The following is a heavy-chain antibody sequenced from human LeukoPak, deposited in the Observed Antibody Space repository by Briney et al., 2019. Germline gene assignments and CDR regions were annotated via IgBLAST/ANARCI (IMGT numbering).Heavy chain of an antibody. V-gene: IGHV1-46*01. CDR3: ARDAGTGRRYYYYGMDV. Sequence: ASVKVSCKASGYTFTSYYMHWVRQAPGQGLEWMGIINPSGGSTSYAQKFQGRVTMTRDTSTSTVYMELSSLRSEDTAVYYCARDAGTGRRYYYYGMDVWGQGTTVTVSS. CDR2: INPSGGST. D-gene: IGHD6-13*01. J-gene: IGHJ6*02. CDR1: GYTFTSYY.